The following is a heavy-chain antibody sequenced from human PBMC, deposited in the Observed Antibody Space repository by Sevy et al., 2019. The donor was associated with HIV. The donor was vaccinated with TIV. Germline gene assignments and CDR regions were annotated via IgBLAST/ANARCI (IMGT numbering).Heavy chain of an antibody. J-gene: IGHJ4*02. CDR2: LKSDGSRI. CDR1: GFTFSNYW. CDR3: ARGGGYDYFDY. V-gene: IGHV3-74*01. Sequence: GGSLRLSCAASGFTFSNYWMHWVRRAPDKGLVWVSRLKSDGSRITYADSVKGRFTISRDNAKNTLYLQMNSLRAEDTAVSYCARGGGYDYFDYWGQGTLVTVSS. D-gene: IGHD5-12*01.